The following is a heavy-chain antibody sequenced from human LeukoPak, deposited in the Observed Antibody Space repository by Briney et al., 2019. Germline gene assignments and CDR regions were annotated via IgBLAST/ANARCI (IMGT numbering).Heavy chain of an antibody. J-gene: IGHJ4*02. CDR1: GFIFCSYG. V-gene: IGHV3-30*03. CDR2: VSHDGSNK. Sequence: GGSLRLFCAACGFIFCSYGMQWARQAPGKGLEWVAVVSHDGSNKYYADSVKGRFSISRDNSKNTLYLQMNSLRAECIVIYNCARDRPRNFGGDCSIFDFWGQGTLVTVSS. CDR3: ARDRPRNFGGDCSIFDF. D-gene: IGHD2-21*02.